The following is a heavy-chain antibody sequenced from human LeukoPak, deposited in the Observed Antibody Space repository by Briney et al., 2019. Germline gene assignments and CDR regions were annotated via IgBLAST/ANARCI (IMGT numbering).Heavy chain of an antibody. CDR2: IRYDGSNK. J-gene: IGHJ4*02. D-gene: IGHD1-26*01. CDR1: GFTFSSYG. CDR3: ARQGLEGCELLQLDY. V-gene: IGHV3-30*02. Sequence: PGGSLRLSCAASGFTFSSYGMHLVRQAPGKGLEWVAFIRYDGSNKYYADSVKGRFTISRDNSKNTLYLQMNSLRAEDTAVYYCARQGLEGCELLQLDYWGQGTLATVSS.